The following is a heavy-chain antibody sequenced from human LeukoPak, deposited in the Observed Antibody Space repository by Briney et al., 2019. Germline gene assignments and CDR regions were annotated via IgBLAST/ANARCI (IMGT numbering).Heavy chain of an antibody. V-gene: IGHV3-21*01. CDR2: ISSGGSYI. D-gene: IGHD2-2*01. CDR3: ARDQVPNDY. J-gene: IGHJ4*02. CDR1: GFTFSSYS. Sequence: GGSLRLSCAASGFTFSSYSMNWVPQAPGKGLEWVSSISSGGSYIYYGDSVKGRFTISRDNAKNSLYLQMNSLRAEDTAVYYCARDQVPNDYWGQGTLVTVSS.